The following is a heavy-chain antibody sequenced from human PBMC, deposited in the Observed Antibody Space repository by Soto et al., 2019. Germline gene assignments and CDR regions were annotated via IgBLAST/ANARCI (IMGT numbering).Heavy chain of an antibody. Sequence: SVKVSCKASGGTFSSYAISWVRQAPGQGLEWMGGIIPIFGTANYAQKFQGRVTITADESTSTAYMELSSLRSEDTAVYYCARPGITMVRGVILNYYGMDVWGQGTTVTVSS. CDR3: ARPGITMVRGVILNYYGMDV. V-gene: IGHV1-69*13. D-gene: IGHD3-10*01. J-gene: IGHJ6*02. CDR1: GGTFSSYA. CDR2: IIPIFGTA.